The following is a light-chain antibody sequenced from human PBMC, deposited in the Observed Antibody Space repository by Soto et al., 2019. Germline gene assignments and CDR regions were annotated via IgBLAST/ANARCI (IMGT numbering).Light chain of an antibody. CDR2: TAS. CDR1: QNIYNY. Sequence: DIQMSQSPSSLSASIGDRVTITCRASQNIYNYLNWYQQKPGKTPKLLIFTASSLRSGVPSRFSGSGSGTDFTLTISTLQPEDFATYYCQQSFSPLPICFGQGTRLEMK. J-gene: IGKJ5*01. CDR3: QQSFSPLPIC. V-gene: IGKV1-39*01.